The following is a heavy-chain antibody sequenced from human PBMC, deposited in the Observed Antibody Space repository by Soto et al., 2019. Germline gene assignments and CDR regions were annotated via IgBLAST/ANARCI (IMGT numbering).Heavy chain of an antibody. CDR3: ARTGVLPAYFDY. CDR2: IYYSGST. V-gene: IGHV4-59*01. D-gene: IGHD2-8*02. Sequence: SETLSLTCTVSGGSISSYYWSWIRQPPGKGLEWIGYIYYSGSTNYNPSLKSRVTISVDKSKNQFSLKLSSVTAADTAVYYCARTGVLPAYFDYWGQGTLVTVSS. J-gene: IGHJ4*02. CDR1: GGSISSYY.